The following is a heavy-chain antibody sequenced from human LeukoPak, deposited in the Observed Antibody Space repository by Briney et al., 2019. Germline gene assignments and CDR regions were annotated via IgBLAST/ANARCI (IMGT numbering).Heavy chain of an antibody. CDR3: AKLYSSSSSLVY. CDR2: IKQDGSEK. CDR1: GFTFSSYW. J-gene: IGHJ4*02. Sequence: PGGSLRLSCAASGFTFSSYWMSWVRQAPGKGLEWVANIKQDGSEKYYVDSVQGRFTISRDNAKNSLYLQMNSLRAEDTTVYYCAKLYSSSSSLVYWGQGTLVTVSS. V-gene: IGHV3-7*01. D-gene: IGHD6-6*01.